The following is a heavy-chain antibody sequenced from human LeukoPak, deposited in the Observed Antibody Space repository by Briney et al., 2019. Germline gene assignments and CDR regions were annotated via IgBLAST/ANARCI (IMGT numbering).Heavy chain of an antibody. Sequence: KPGGSLRLSCAASGFTFRNFYMIWIRQAPGKGLEWVSYISSDGTPKYYADSVKGRFTISRDNAKNSLYLQMNSLRAEDTALYYCAKDTPDTDYGDYVGPFDPWGQGTLVTVSS. CDR1: GFTFRNFY. CDR2: ISSDGTPK. J-gene: IGHJ5*02. CDR3: AKDTPDTDYGDYVGPFDP. V-gene: IGHV3-11*01. D-gene: IGHD4-17*01.